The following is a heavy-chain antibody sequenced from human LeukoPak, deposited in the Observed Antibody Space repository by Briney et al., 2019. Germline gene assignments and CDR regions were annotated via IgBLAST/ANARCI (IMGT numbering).Heavy chain of an antibody. J-gene: IGHJ3*02. V-gene: IGHV3-48*02. CDR3: ARDLWEYYDSSGYPDAFDI. CDR1: GFTFSTYS. Sequence: PGGSLRLSCAASGFTFSTYSMSWARQAPGKGLGWVSYIRSSSRNKNQAEAVEGRFTISRDNAKNSLYLQIKSLRDEDTAVYYCARDLWEYYDSSGYPDAFDIWGQGTMVTVSS. CDR2: IRSSSRNK. D-gene: IGHD3-22*01.